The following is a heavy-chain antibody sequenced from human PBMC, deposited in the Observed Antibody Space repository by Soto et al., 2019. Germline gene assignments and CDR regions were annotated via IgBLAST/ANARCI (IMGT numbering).Heavy chain of an antibody. CDR1: GYRFTTYW. V-gene: IGHV5-10-1*01. CDR3: ANREIGSGPTSCYKNFFYGLDV. J-gene: IGHJ6*02. D-gene: IGHD2-2*01. CDR2: IDPSDSYT. Sequence: HGESLKISCKGSGYRFTTYWINWVRQMPGKGLEWMGRIDPSDSYTNYSPSFQGHVTISADKSINTAYLQWSSLKASENAMYFCANREIGSGPTSCYKNFFYGLDVWVQGTTVTVSS.